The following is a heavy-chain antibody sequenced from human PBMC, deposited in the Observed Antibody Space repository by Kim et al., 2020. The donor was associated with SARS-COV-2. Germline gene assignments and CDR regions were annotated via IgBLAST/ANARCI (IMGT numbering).Heavy chain of an antibody. D-gene: IGHD6-19*01. J-gene: IGHJ4*02. V-gene: IGHV4-39*01. Sequence: SETLSLTCTVSGGSISSSNYYWGWIRQPPGKGLEWIGSIYYSGSTYYNPSLKSRVTISVDTSKNQFSLKLSSVTAADTAVYYCARHKDSSGWYFDYWGQGTLVTVSS. CDR3: ARHKDSSGWYFDY. CDR2: IYYSGST. CDR1: GGSISSSNYY.